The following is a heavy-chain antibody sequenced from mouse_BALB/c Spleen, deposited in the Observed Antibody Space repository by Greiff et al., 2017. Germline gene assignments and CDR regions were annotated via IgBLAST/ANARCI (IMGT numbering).Heavy chain of an antibody. CDR2: ISYSGST. J-gene: IGHJ4*01. V-gene: IGHV3-2*02. Sequence: DVKLVESGPGLVKPSQSLSLTCTVTGYSITSDYAWNWIRQFPGNKLEWMGYISYSGSTSYNPSLKSRISITRDTSKNQFFLQLNSVTTEDTATYYCAREGITTGSYAMDYWGQGTSVTVSS. CDR3: AREGITTGSYAMDY. D-gene: IGHD2-4*01. CDR1: GYSITSDYA.